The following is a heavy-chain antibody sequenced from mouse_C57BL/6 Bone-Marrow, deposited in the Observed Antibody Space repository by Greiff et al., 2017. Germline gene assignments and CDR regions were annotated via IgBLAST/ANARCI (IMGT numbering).Heavy chain of an antibody. V-gene: IGHV1-15*01. D-gene: IGHD1-1*01. CDR3: TRCYGSSYDWYFDV. J-gene: IGHJ1*03. CDR2: IDPETGGT. CDR1: GYTFTDYE. Sequence: QVQLKESGAELVRPGASVTLSCKASGYTFTDYEMHWVKQTPVHGLEWIGAIDPETGGTAYNQKFKGKAILTADKSSSTAYKELRSLTSEDSAVYYCTRCYGSSYDWYFDVWGTGTTVTVSS.